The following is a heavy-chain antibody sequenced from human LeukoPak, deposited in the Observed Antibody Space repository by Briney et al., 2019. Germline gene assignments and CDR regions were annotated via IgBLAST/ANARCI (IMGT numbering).Heavy chain of an antibody. D-gene: IGHD2-21*02. CDR1: GGSISSGSYY. V-gene: IGHV4-61*01. CDR2: IYYSGST. Sequence: PSETLSLTCTVSGGSISSGSYYWSWIRQPPGKGLEWIGYIYYSGSTNYNPSLKSRVTFSVDTSKNQFSLKLISVTAADTAVYYCARVKGVVTAILDYWGQGTLVTVSS. CDR3: ARVKGVVTAILDY. J-gene: IGHJ4*02.